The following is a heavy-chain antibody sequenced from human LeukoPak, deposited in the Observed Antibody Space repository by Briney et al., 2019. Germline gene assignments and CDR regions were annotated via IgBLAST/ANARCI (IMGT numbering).Heavy chain of an antibody. CDR1: GFSVSSDS. V-gene: IGHV3-64D*06. Sequence: GACLSLAHSAAGFSVSSDSIDSVRQHARNGRGSVSSIISNGGSTYYADFVKGRYTISRDNSKNPLYLQMSSLRAEDTAVYDCAKVWGSSSWSTSGFDPWGQGTLVTVSS. D-gene: IGHD6-13*01. CDR2: IISNGGST. CDR3: AKVWGSSSWSTSGFDP. J-gene: IGHJ5*02.